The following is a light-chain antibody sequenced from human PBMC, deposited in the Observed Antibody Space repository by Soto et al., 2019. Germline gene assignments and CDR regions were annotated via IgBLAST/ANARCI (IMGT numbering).Light chain of an antibody. CDR1: SGHSNYA. V-gene: IGLV4-69*01. Sequence: QLVLTQSPSASASLGASVKLTCTLSSGHSNYAIAWHQQQSEKGPRYLMKLNSDGSHSKGDGIPDRFSGSSSGAERYLTISSLQSEDEADYYCQTWGSGIVVFGGGTQLTV. CDR2: LNSDGSH. CDR3: QTWGSGIVV. J-gene: IGLJ2*01.